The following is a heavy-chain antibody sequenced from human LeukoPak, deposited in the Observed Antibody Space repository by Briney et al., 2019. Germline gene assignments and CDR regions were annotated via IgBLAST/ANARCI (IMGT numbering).Heavy chain of an antibody. Sequence: GGSLRLSCAVSGFSVTNNYMTWVRQAPGKGLEWVSVIIASGSSTYYADSVKGRFTISRDNSKNTLYLQTNSLRAEDTAIYYCAKDQAWLRFDYWGQGTLVTVSS. J-gene: IGHJ4*02. CDR1: GFSVTNNY. CDR3: AKDQAWLRFDY. CDR2: IIASGSST. D-gene: IGHD5-12*01. V-gene: IGHV3-23*01.